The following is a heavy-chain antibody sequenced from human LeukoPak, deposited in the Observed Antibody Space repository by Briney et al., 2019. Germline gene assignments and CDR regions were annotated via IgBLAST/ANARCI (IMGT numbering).Heavy chain of an antibody. Sequence: TGGSLRLSCAASGFTFSSYAMHWVRQAPGKGLEWVAVISYDGSNKYYTDSVKGRFTISRDNSKNTLYLQMNSLRAEDTAVYYCARAEYVDTAMDHPYYFDYWGQGTLVTVSS. CDR1: GFTFSSYA. J-gene: IGHJ4*02. CDR3: ARAEYVDTAMDHPYYFDY. D-gene: IGHD5-18*01. V-gene: IGHV3-30*04. CDR2: ISYDGSNK.